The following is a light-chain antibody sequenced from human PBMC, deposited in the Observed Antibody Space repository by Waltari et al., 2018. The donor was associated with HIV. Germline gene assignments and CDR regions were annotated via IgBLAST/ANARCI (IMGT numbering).Light chain of an antibody. V-gene: IGKV3-15*01. J-gene: IGKJ2*01. Sequence: LTQSPATLSVSPGERVTLSCRASQSLTANLAWYQQRPGQAPRLLSYGASSRATDIPAGFTGSGSGTDYTLTISSVQSEDSAVYYCQQNIHWPPYTFGQGTKL. CDR2: GAS. CDR1: QSLTAN. CDR3: QQNIHWPPYT.